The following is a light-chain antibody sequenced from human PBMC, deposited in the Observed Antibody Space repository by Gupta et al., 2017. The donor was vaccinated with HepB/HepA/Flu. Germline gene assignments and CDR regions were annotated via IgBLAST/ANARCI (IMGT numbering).Light chain of an antibody. CDR3: QQYGTEYI. CDR1: QSVSSTY. V-gene: IGKV3-20*01. J-gene: IGKJ2*01. CDR2: GAS. Sequence: EIVLTQSPGTLSLSPGERATRSCRASQSVSSTYLAWYQQKPGQAPRLLIYGASSRATGIPDRFSGSGSGTDFTLTISRLEPEDFAVYSCQQYGTEYIFGQGTKLEIK.